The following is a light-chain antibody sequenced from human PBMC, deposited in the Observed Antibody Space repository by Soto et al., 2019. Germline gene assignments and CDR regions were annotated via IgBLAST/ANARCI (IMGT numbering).Light chain of an antibody. CDR3: QKCNSAPFT. J-gene: IGKJ3*01. CDR2: AAS. CDR1: QGIYNY. Sequence: DTQMTQSPSSRSASVGYRVTITCRASQGIYNYLSWYQQKPGKVPKILIYAASSLVSGVPSRFSGSGSGTDFTLTISSLQPEDVATYYCQKCNSAPFTFGPGTKVDIK. V-gene: IGKV1-27*01.